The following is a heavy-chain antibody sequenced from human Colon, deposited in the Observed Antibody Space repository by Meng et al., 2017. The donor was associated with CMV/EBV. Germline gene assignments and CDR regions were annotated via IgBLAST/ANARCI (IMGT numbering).Heavy chain of an antibody. Sequence: SETLSLTCTVSGDSISSYYWSWIRQPPGKGLEWIGSIHYIGSTNYNPSLKTRVTISVDTSKNQFSLKLSSVTAADAAVYYCAGLYGYGPLIGYFDYWGQGTLVTVSS. CDR1: GDSISSYY. J-gene: IGHJ4*02. CDR3: AGLYGYGPLIGYFDY. CDR2: IHYIGST. D-gene: IGHD5-18*01. V-gene: IGHV4-59*01.